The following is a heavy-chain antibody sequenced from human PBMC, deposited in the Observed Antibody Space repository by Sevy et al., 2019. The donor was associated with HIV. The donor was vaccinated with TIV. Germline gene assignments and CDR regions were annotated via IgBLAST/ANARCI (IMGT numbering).Heavy chain of an antibody. J-gene: IGHJ4*02. Sequence: SETLSLTCAVYGGSFSGYYWSWIRQPPGKGLEWIGEINHSGSTNYNPSLKSRVTISVDTSKNQFSLKLSSVTAADTAVYYCARGLLLDYWGQRTLVTVSS. CDR1: GGSFSGYY. V-gene: IGHV4-34*01. CDR3: ARGLLLDY. CDR2: INHSGST.